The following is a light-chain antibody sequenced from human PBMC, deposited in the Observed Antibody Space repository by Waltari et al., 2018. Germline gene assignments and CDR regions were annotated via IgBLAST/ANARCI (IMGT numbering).Light chain of an antibody. J-gene: IGLJ3*02. CDR3: QSYTSSAV. V-gene: IGLV6-57*04. CDR1: SGSIVNNY. CDR2: EDD. Sequence: NFLLTQPHSVSESPGTTVILSCTRSSGSIVNNYVQWYQHRPGSAPSIVIYEDDQRPSGVPDRFSGSIDSSSNSASLTISGLKTEDEADYYCQSYTSSAVFGGGTKLTV.